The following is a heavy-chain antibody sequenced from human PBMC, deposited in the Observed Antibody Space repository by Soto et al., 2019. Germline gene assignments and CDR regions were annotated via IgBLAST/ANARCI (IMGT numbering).Heavy chain of an antibody. CDR3: ARVGTTVTTYWYFDL. CDR1: GYSLANYV. J-gene: IGHJ2*01. CDR2: INAGNGNT. D-gene: IGHD4-17*01. Sequence: ASVKVSCKASGYSLANYVIYWVRQAPGQRLEWMGWINAGNGNTKYSQKLQGRVTITRDTSATTAYMELSSLRSEDTAVYYCARVGTTVTTYWYFDLWGRGTLVTVS. V-gene: IGHV1-3*01.